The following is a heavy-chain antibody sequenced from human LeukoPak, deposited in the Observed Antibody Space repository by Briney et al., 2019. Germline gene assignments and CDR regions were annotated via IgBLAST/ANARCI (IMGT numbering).Heavy chain of an antibody. CDR1: GYSFTSYW. D-gene: IGHD2-15*01. V-gene: IGHV5-51*01. CDR2: IYPGDSGT. J-gene: IGHJ4*02. CDR3: ARHRGYCSGGSCFLNY. Sequence: GASLKISCKGSGYSFTSYWIGWVRQMPGKGLEWMGIIYPGDSGTRYSPSFHGQVPVSADESISTAYLQWSSLKASDTAMYYCARHRGYCSGGSCFLNYWGQGTLVTVSS.